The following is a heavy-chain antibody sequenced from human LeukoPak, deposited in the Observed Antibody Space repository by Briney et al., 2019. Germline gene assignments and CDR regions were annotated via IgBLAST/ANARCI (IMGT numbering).Heavy chain of an antibody. CDR2: IRYDGSNK. D-gene: IGHD2-15*01. J-gene: IGHJ4*02. Sequence: HPGGSRRLSCAASGFTFSSYGMLWVRQAPGKGLEWVAFIRYDGSNKYYADSVKGRFTISRDNSKNTLYLQMNSLRAEDTAVYYCARYCSGGSCQGDYWGQGTLVTVSS. CDR3: ARYCSGGSCQGDY. V-gene: IGHV3-30*02. CDR1: GFTFSSYG.